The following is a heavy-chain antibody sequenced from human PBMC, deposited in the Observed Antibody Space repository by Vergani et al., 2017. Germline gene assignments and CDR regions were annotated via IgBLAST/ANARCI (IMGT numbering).Heavy chain of an antibody. Sequence: QVQLQESGPGLVKPSQTLSLTCTVSGGSISSGGYYWSWIRQHPWKGLEWIGYIYYSGSTYYNPSLKSLVTISVDTSKNQFSLKLSSVTAADTAVYYCARGXYDFWSGYSTRLDAFDIWGQGTMVTVSS. CDR1: GGSISSGGYY. CDR3: ARGXYDFWSGYSTRLDAFDI. J-gene: IGHJ3*02. CDR2: IYYSGST. V-gene: IGHV4-31*01. D-gene: IGHD3-3*01.